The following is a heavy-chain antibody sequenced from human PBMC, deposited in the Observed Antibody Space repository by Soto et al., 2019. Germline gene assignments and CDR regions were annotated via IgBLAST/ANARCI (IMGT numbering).Heavy chain of an antibody. D-gene: IGHD3-3*01. CDR3: ARHYGFWSGYQINNWFDP. V-gene: IGHV3-7*01. CDR2: IKQDGSEK. Sequence: PGGSLRLSCAASGFTFSSYWMSWVRQAPGKXLEWVANIKQDGSEKYYVDSVKGRFTISRDNAKNSLYLQVNSLRAEDTAVYYCARHYGFWSGYQINNWFDPWGQGTLVTVSS. J-gene: IGHJ5*02. CDR1: GFTFSSYW.